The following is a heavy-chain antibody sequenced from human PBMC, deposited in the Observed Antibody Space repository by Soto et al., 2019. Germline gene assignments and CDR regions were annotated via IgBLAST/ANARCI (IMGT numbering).Heavy chain of an antibody. Sequence: SGSLALGRTVCGGCVSICGDYGSWLRQPPGKGLEWIGYIYYSGSTNYNPSLKSRVTISVDTSKNQFSLKLSSVTAADTAVYYCAREVTMMYAFDYWGQGTLVNVSS. CDR2: IYYSGST. CDR1: GGCVSICGDY. V-gene: IGHV4-61*08. D-gene: IGHD3-22*01. CDR3: AREVTMMYAFDY. J-gene: IGHJ4*02.